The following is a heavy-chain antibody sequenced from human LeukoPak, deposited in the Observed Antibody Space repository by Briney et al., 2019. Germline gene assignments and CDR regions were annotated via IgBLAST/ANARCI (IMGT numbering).Heavy chain of an antibody. V-gene: IGHV1-2*06. D-gene: IGHD3-22*01. J-gene: IGHJ3*02. Sequence: ASVKVSCKASGYTFTSNAMNWVRQAPGQGLEWMGRINPNSGGTNYAQKFQGRVTMTRDTSISTAYMELSRLRSDDTAVYYCASPVVITTRAFDIWGQGTMVTVSS. CDR3: ASPVVITTRAFDI. CDR2: INPNSGGT. CDR1: GYTFTSNA.